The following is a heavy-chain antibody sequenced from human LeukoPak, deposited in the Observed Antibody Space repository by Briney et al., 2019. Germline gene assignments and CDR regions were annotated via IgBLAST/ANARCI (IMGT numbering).Heavy chain of an antibody. Sequence: GGSLRLSCAASGFTFSSYSMNWVRQAPGKGLEWVSSSSSSSSYIYYADSVKGRFTISRDNAKNSLYLQMNSLRAEDTAVYYCARVGDYDILTGYYLPGDYWGQGTLVTVSS. D-gene: IGHD3-9*01. V-gene: IGHV3-21*01. J-gene: IGHJ4*02. CDR3: ARVGDYDILTGYYLPGDY. CDR1: GFTFSSYS. CDR2: SSSSSSYI.